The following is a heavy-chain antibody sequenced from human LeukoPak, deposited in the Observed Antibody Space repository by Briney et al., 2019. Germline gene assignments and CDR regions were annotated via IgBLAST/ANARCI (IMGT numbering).Heavy chain of an antibody. V-gene: IGHV1-2*02. Sequence: ASVKVSCKASGYTFTGYYMHWVRQAPGQGLEWMGWINPNSGGTNYAQNFQGRVTMTRDTSITTAYMELNSLRSDDTAVYYCAPTHGNGWYYFDYWGQGTLVTVSS. J-gene: IGHJ4*02. D-gene: IGHD6-19*01. CDR1: GYTFTGYY. CDR2: INPNSGGT. CDR3: APTHGNGWYYFDY.